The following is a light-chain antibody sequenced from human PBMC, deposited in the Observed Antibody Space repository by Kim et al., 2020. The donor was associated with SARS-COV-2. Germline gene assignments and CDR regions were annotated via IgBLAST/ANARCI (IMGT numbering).Light chain of an antibody. CDR1: RGSMPSTY. Sequence: GKTATISCTRGRGSMPSTYVQSYQQRPGSAPPTVIYENNQRPSGVPDRFSGSIDSSSNSASLTIAGLKTEDEADYYGQSYDSSNQIFGGGTQLTVL. V-gene: IGLV6-57*03. J-gene: IGLJ2*01. CDR2: ENN. CDR3: QSYDSSNQI.